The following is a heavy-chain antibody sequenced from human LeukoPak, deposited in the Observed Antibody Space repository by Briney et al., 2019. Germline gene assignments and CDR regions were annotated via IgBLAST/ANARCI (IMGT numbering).Heavy chain of an antibody. CDR2: ISAYNGNT. J-gene: IGHJ1*01. V-gene: IGHV1-18*01. D-gene: IGHD7-27*01. Sequence: ASVKVSCKASGYTFTSHGISWVRQAPGQGLEWMGWISAYNGNTNYAQKLQGRVTMTTDTSTSTAYMELRSLRSDDTAVYYCARVWLTGGDEYFSTGARAPWSPSPQ. CDR1: GYTFTSHG. CDR3: ARVWLTGGDEYFST.